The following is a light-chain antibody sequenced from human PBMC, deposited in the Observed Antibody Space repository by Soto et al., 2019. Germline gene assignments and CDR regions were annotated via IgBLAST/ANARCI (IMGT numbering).Light chain of an antibody. Sequence: QSVLTQPASVSGSPGQSITISCTGTSSDVGGYNYVSWYQQHPGKAPKLMIYDVSNRPSGVSNRFSGSKSGNTASLTIPGLQAEDEADYYCSSYTSSSTPHAFGTGTKVTVL. CDR3: SSYTSSSTPHA. J-gene: IGLJ1*01. CDR2: DVS. V-gene: IGLV2-14*01. CDR1: SSDVGGYNY.